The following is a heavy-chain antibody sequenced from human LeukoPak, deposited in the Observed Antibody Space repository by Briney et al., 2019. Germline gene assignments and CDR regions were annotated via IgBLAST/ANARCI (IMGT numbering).Heavy chain of an antibody. J-gene: IGHJ4*02. Sequence: SETLSLTCAVYGGSFSDYYWTWIRQPPGKALEWIGYVYYSGRAYYNPSLKSRLTISLDSSKNQLSLRLTSVTAADTAVYYCARDFPPDDHWGQGTLVTVPS. CDR1: GGSFSDYY. D-gene: IGHD2/OR15-2a*01. V-gene: IGHV4-30-4*01. CDR3: ARDFPPDDH. CDR2: VYYSGRA.